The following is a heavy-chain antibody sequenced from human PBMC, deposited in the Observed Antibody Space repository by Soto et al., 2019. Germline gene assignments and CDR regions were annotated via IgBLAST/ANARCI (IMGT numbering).Heavy chain of an antibody. J-gene: IGHJ6*03. Sequence: GGSLRLSCAASGFTFSSYGMHWVRQAPGKGLEWVAVISYDGSNKYYADSVKGRFTISRDNSKNTLYLQMNSLRAEDTAVYYCAKDSAEDFWSGYYYYYMDVWGKGTTVTVSS. CDR3: AKDSAEDFWSGYYYYYMDV. D-gene: IGHD3-3*01. V-gene: IGHV3-30*18. CDR1: GFTFSSYG. CDR2: ISYDGSNK.